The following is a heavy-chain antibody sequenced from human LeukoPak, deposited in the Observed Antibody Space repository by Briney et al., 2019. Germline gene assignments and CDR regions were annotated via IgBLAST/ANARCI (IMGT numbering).Heavy chain of an antibody. CDR2: ISSNGGST. J-gene: IGHJ4*02. Sequence: PGGSLRLSCAASGFTFSSYAMHWVRQAPGKGLEYVSAISSNGGSTYYANSVKGRFTISRDNSKNTLYLQMGSLRAEDMAVYYCAREGADYWGQGTLVTVSS. CDR1: GFTFSSYA. V-gene: IGHV3-64*01. CDR3: AREGADY. D-gene: IGHD3-16*01.